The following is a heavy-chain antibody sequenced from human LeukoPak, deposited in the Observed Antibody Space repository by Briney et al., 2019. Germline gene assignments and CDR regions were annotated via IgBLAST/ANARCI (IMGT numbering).Heavy chain of an antibody. J-gene: IGHJ6*03. CDR1: GFTFSNAW. CDR2: IKSKTDGGTT. Sequence: PGGSLRLSCAASGFTFSNAWMSWVRQAPGKGLEWVGRIKSKTDGGTTDYAAPVKGRFTISRDDSKNTLYLQMNSLKTEDTAVYYCAREGGTTVVTPKWDYYYMDVWGKGTTVTISS. D-gene: IGHD4-23*01. V-gene: IGHV3-15*01. CDR3: AREGGTTVVTPKWDYYYMDV.